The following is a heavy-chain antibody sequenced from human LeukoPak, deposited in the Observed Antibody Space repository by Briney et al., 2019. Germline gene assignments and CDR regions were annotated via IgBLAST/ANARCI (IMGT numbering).Heavy chain of an antibody. CDR1: GYTFTDYY. D-gene: IGHD6-19*01. Sequence: ASVKVSCKGSGYTFTDYYIHWVRLAPGQGFEWMAWMNSNSGATKYAQKFQDRVTVTRDTSISTAYMELSSLRSDDTAVHFCTRSSGKIDYWGQGTQVTVSS. J-gene: IGHJ4*02. CDR2: MNSNSGAT. CDR3: TRSSGKIDY. V-gene: IGHV1-2*02.